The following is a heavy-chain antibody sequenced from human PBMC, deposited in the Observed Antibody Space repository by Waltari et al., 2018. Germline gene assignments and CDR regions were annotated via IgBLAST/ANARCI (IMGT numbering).Heavy chain of an antibody. CDR3: ARGKVYYGDYPNAFDI. D-gene: IGHD4-17*01. J-gene: IGHJ3*02. CDR1: GGSFSGYY. V-gene: IGHV4-34*01. CDR2: INHSGST. Sequence: QVQLQQWGAGLLKPSETLSLTCAVYGGSFSGYYWSWIRQPPGKGLEWIGEINHSGSTKHTPSRTSLVTISVDTSKNQFSLRLSSVPAADTAVYYCARGKVYYGDYPNAFDIWGQWTMVTVSS.